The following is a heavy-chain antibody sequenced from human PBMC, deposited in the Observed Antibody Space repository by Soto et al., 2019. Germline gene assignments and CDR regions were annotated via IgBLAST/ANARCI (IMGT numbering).Heavy chain of an antibody. CDR3: ARDRPSSGFDY. CDR1: GFTFNSYG. Sequence: GGSLRLSCAASGFTFNSYGMHWVRQAPGKGLEWVAVIWYDGSNKYYGDSVKGRFTISRDNSKNTLYLQMNSLRAEDTAVYYCARDRPSSGFDYWGQGTLVTVSS. J-gene: IGHJ4*02. D-gene: IGHD6-6*01. CDR2: IWYDGSNK. V-gene: IGHV3-33*08.